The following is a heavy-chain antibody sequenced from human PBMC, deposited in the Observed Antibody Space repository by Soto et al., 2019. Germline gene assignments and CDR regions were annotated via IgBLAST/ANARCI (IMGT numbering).Heavy chain of an antibody. CDR3: AREDDGGDRDYYGLDV. CDR1: GGSISYEYYH. D-gene: IGHD2-21*02. J-gene: IGHJ6*02. Sequence: SETLSLTCTVSGGSISYEYYHWTWIRQSPGKGLELIGYIHYSGSILYNPSFKSRVTISVDTSKNQFSLQLSSVTAADTAVYFCAREDDGGDRDYYGLDVRGQGTTVTVSS. V-gene: IGHV4-30-4*08. CDR2: IHYSGSI.